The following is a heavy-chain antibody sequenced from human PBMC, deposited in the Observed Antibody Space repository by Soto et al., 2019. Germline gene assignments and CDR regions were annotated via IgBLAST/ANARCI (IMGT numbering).Heavy chain of an antibody. CDR3: ARDHHSYYDTSGYYPYFDF. D-gene: IGHD3-22*01. CDR1: GGSVNTAPYH. CDR2: IYYTGST. J-gene: IGHJ4*02. Sequence: LSLTCTVSGGSVNTAPYHWSWIRQSPRNGLEWIGNIYYTGSTNYNPSFESRVAISLDTSNNQFSLRLTSLTAADTAVDFCARDHHSYYDTSGYYPYFDFWGQGTLVTVSS. V-gene: IGHV4-61*01.